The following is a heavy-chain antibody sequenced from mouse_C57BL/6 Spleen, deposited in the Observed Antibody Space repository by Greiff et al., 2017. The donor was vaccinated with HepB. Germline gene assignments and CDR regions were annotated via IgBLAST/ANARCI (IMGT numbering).Heavy chain of an antibody. CDR1: GYSFTDYN. D-gene: IGHD1-1*01. V-gene: IGHV1-39*01. CDR3: ARRRDYGSSYEWYFDV. J-gene: IGHJ1*03. CDR2: INPNYGTT. Sequence: VQLQQPGPELVKPGASVKISCKASGYSFTDYNMNWVKQSNGKSLDWIGVINPNYGTTSYNQKFKGKATFTVDQSSSTAYMRLNSLTSEDSAVYYCARRRDYGSSYEWYFDVWGTGTTVTVSS.